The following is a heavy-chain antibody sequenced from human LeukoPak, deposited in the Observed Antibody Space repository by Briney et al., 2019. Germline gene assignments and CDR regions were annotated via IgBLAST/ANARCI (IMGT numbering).Heavy chain of an antibody. J-gene: IGHJ5*02. CDR2: IYYDGRT. Sequence: SETLSLTCTVSGDSMTSSTHYWVWIRQPPGKGLEWIGSIYYDGRTYYNPSLKSRVTISQDTSKNQFSLKVISVTAADTAVYHCARVLPPVRARAFISMIRGATTGPYNWFHPWGQGTLVTVSS. V-gene: IGHV4-39*02. D-gene: IGHD3-10*01. CDR3: ARVLPPVRARAFISMIRGATTGPYNWFHP. CDR1: GDSMTSSTHY.